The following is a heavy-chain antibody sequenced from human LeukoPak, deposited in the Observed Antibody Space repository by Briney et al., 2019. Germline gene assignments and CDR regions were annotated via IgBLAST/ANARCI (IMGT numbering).Heavy chain of an antibody. Sequence: GASVKVSCKASGYTFTSYYMHWVRQAPGQGLEWMGIINPSGGSTSYAQKFQGRVTMTRDTSTSTVYMELSSLRFEDTAVYYCARSSGWYYFDYWGQGTLVTVSS. CDR1: GYTFTSYY. CDR3: ARSSGWYYFDY. D-gene: IGHD6-19*01. CDR2: INPSGGST. J-gene: IGHJ4*02. V-gene: IGHV1-46*01.